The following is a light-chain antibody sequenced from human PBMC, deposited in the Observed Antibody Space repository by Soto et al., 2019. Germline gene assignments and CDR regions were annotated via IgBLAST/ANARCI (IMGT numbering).Light chain of an antibody. CDR1: EILNKW. V-gene: IGKV1-5*03. CDR2: KAS. CDR3: QQYKTHWT. J-gene: IGKJ1*01. Sequence: ITMTQSPSTLSASVGGIVTIIRRASEILNKWLAWYQQKPGQAPKILISKASNLERGVPSRFSGSGSETEFTLTISSVQPEDSATYYCQQYKTHWTFGPGTKVDIK.